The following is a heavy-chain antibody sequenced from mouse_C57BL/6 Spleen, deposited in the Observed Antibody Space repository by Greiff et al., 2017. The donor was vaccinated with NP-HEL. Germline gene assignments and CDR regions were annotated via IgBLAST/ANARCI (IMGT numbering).Heavy chain of an antibody. Sequence: EVMLVESGGGLVKPGGSLKLSCAASGFTFSDYGMHWVRQAPEKGLEWVAYISSGSSTIYYADTVKGRFTISRDNAKNTLFLQMTSLRSEDTAMYYCASELVDRYFDVWGTGTTVTVSS. CDR1: GFTFSDYG. V-gene: IGHV5-17*01. D-gene: IGHD1-1*01. J-gene: IGHJ1*03. CDR3: ASELVDRYFDV. CDR2: ISSGSSTI.